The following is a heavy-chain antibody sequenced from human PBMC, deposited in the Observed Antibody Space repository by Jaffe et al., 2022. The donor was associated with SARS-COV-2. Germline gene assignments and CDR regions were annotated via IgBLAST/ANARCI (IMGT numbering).Heavy chain of an antibody. D-gene: IGHD1-26*01. J-gene: IGHJ4*02. CDR1: GFTFSSYA. CDR3: AKGANVVGAIPHDYFDY. V-gene: IGHV3-23*01. Sequence: EVQLLESGGGLVQPGGSLRLSCAASGFTFSSYAMSWVRQAPGKGLEWVSAISGSGGSTYYADSVKGRFTISRDNSKNTLYLQMNSLRAEDTAVYYCAKGANVVGAIPHDYFDYWGQGTLVTVSS. CDR2: ISGSGGST.